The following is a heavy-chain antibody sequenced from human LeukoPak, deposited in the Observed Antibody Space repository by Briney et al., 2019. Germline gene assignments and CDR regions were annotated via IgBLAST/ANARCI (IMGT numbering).Heavy chain of an antibody. CDR1: GYTFTSYA. CDR3: AKDHSGYDSHFDY. J-gene: IGHJ4*02. V-gene: IGHV1-3*01. Sequence: ASVKVSCKASGYTFTSYAMHWVRQAPGQRLEWMGWINAGNGNTKYSQKFQGRVTITRDTSASTAYMELSSLRSEDTAVYYCAKDHSGYDSHFDYWGQGTLVTVSS. CDR2: INAGNGNT. D-gene: IGHD5-12*01.